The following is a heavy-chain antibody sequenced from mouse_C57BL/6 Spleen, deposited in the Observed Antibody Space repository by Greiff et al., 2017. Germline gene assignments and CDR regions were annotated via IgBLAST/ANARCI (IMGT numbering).Heavy chain of an antibody. D-gene: IGHD2-4*01. CDR2: INPYNGDT. CDR3: AYDYDEGTWFAY. J-gene: IGHJ3*01. Sequence: VQLQQSGPELVKPGDSVKISCKASGYSFTGYFMNWVMQSHGKSLEWIGRINPYNGDTFYNQKFKGKATLTVDKSSSTAHMELRSLTSEDSAVYCCAYDYDEGTWFAYWGQGTLVTVSA. CDR1: GYSFTGYF. V-gene: IGHV1-20*01.